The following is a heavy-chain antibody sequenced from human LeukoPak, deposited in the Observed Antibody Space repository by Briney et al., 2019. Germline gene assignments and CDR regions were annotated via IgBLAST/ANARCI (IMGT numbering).Heavy chain of an antibody. Sequence: GASVKVSCKAPGYTFTSYYMHWVRQAPGQGLEWMGTINPSGGNTNYAQKFQGRVTMTRDTSTSTVYMELSSLTSEDTAVYYCARKTYSYDSSPHDNWGKETLVTVPS. J-gene: IGHJ4*02. CDR3: ARKTYSYDSSPHDN. CDR2: INPSGGNT. V-gene: IGHV1-46*01. D-gene: IGHD3-22*01. CDR1: GYTFTSYY.